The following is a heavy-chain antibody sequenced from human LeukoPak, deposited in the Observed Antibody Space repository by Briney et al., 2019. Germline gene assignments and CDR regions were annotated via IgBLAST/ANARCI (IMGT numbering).Heavy chain of an antibody. J-gene: IGHJ2*01. Sequence: PSETLSLTCTVSGVSISSSSYYWSWIRQPPGKGLEWIGYIYYSGSTNYNPSLKSRVTISVDTSKNQVSLKLSSVTAADTAVYYCASRYDYVWGSYRPNWYFDLWGRGTLVTVSS. V-gene: IGHV4-61*05. CDR3: ASRYDYVWGSYRPNWYFDL. CDR2: IYYSGST. CDR1: GVSISSSSYY. D-gene: IGHD3-16*02.